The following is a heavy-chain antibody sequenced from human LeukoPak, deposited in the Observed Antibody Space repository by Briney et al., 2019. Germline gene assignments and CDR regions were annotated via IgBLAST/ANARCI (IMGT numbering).Heavy chain of an antibody. CDR3: ARAMVVVVTAAFDI. V-gene: IGHV1-69*05. Sequence: ASVKVSCKASGGTFGSYAISWVRQAPGQGLEWMGGIIPIFGTANYAQKFQGRVTITTDESTSTAYMELSSLRSEDTAVYYCARAMVVVVTAAFDIWGQGTMVTVSS. CDR1: GGTFGSYA. CDR2: IIPIFGTA. J-gene: IGHJ3*02. D-gene: IGHD2-21*02.